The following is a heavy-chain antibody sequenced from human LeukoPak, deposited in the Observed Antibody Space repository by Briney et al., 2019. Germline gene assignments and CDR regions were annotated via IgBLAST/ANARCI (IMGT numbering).Heavy chain of an antibody. Sequence: SETLSLTCTVSGGSLNNYWNWVRQPPGKGLEWIGYIHSRGTTNYNPALTRRVSTSLHTSTYQFSRKLGSVTAAVTAVYYCARRLTMSRLGEDCWLDPWGQGTLVTVSS. V-gene: IGHV4-4*08. D-gene: IGHD3-10*01. CDR3: ARRLTMSRLGEDCWLDP. CDR2: IHSRGTT. J-gene: IGHJ5*02. CDR1: GGSLNNY.